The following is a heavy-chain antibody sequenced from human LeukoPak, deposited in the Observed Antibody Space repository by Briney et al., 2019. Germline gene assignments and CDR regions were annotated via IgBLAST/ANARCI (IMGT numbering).Heavy chain of an antibody. CDR3: ARSGGVGASLHYFDY. V-gene: IGHV1-69*05. D-gene: IGHD1-26*01. CDR1: GGTFSSYA. Sequence: ASVKVSCKASGGTFSSYAISWVRQAPGQGREWVGGIIPIFGTANYAQKFQGRVTITTDESTSTAYMELSSLRSEDTAVYYCARSGGVGASLHYFDYWGQGTLVTVSS. CDR2: IIPIFGTA. J-gene: IGHJ4*02.